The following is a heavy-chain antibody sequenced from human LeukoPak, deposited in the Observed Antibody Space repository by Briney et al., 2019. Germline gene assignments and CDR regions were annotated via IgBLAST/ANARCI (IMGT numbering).Heavy chain of an antibody. Sequence: PGGSLRLSCAASGFTFSSYSMNWVRQAPGKGLEWVSSISSSSSYIYYADSVKGRFTISRDNAKNSLYLQMNSLRAEDTAVYYCARDRHDSSGYYPTPYYFDYWGQGTLVTASS. CDR1: GFTFSSYS. D-gene: IGHD3-22*01. CDR3: ARDRHDSSGYYPTPYYFDY. J-gene: IGHJ4*02. V-gene: IGHV3-21*01. CDR2: ISSSSSYI.